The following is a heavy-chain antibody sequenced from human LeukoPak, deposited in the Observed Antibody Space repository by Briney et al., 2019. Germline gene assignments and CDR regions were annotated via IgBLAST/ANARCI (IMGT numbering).Heavy chain of an antibody. CDR3: ARLYCSSTSCRHPLISDPYMDV. D-gene: IGHD2-2*01. Sequence: GESLKISCQGSGNNFTKYWHGWVRQMPGKGLEWMVIIYPGDSDPRYSTFFQDQVPLSDGKSISTAYLQWSSLKASDTAMYYCARLYCSSTSCRHPLISDPYMDVWGRGTTVTVYS. CDR2: IYPGDSDP. V-gene: IGHV5-51*01. CDR1: GNNFTKYW. J-gene: IGHJ6*03.